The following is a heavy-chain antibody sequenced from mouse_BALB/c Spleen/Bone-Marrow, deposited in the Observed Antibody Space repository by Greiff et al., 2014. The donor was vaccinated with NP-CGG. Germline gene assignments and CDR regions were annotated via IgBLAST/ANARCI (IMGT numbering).Heavy chain of an antibody. V-gene: IGHV1S137*01. CDR3: AGGGASGLYYYAMDY. J-gene: IGHJ4*01. CDR2: ISPYYVDG. D-gene: IGHD3-1*01. CDR1: GYAFTDFA. Sequence: QVQLQQSGAELVRPGVSVKISCKGSGYAFTDFAIHWVKQSHTKSLEWIGVISPYYVDGGYNQKFKGKAKMTIDRSPSTAYMELARPTSEDSAIYYCAGGGASGLYYYAMDYWGQGTSVTVSS.